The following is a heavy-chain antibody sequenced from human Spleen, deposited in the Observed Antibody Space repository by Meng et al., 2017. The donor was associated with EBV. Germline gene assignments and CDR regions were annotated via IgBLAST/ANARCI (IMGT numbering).Heavy chain of an antibody. J-gene: IGHJ4*02. D-gene: IGHD5-24*01. CDR3: ARGARRRDGYNIDY. CDR2: MNPNSSNT. CDR1: GYTFTSYD. V-gene: IGHV1-8*01. Sequence: QGQLVQSGAELKKPGASVKVSCKASGYTFTSYDINWVRQATGQGLEWMGWMNPNSSNTGYAQKFQGRVTMTRNTSISTAYMELSSLRSEDTAVYNCARGARRRDGYNIDYWGQGTLVTVSS.